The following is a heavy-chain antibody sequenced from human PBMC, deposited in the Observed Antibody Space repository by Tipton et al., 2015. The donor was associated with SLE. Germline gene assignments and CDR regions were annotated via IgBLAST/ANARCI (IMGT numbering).Heavy chain of an antibody. J-gene: IGHJ4*02. Sequence: SLRLSCTASGFTFSSYWMHWVRQAPGKGLMWVSRVNNGGSGTIYADSAKGRFTISRDTAKNTLYLQMNSLRAEDTAVYYCARSGISGVDDWGQGTLVTVSS. CDR2: VNNGGSGT. V-gene: IGHV3-74*01. D-gene: IGHD2-8*02. CDR3: ARSGISGVDD. CDR1: GFTFSSYW.